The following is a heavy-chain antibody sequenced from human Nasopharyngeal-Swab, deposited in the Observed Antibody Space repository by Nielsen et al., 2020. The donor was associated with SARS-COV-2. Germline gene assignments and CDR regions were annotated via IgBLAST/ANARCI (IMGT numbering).Heavy chain of an antibody. J-gene: IGHJ6*02. CDR2: IYTSGTT. Sequence: SETLSLTCSVSGGSISSGDFYWSWIRQPAGKGLEWIGRIYTSGTTNYNPSLKSRVTMSVDTSTNQVSLKLNSLTATDTAVYYCARAGRVGDAYTGLDVWGQGTTVTVSS. D-gene: IGHD5-24*01. CDR1: GGSISSGDFY. CDR3: ARAGRVGDAYTGLDV. V-gene: IGHV4-61*02.